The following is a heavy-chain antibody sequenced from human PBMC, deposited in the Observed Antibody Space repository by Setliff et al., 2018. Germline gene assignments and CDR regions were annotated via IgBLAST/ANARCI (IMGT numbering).Heavy chain of an antibody. V-gene: IGHV1-2*06. CDR1: GYTFTSYG. CDR3: ARDGGGDSDAFDI. CDR2: INPSSGAT. D-gene: IGHD3-16*01. J-gene: IGHJ3*02. Sequence: WASVKVSCKASGYTFTSYGISWVRQAPGQGLEWMGRINPSSGATIYAQKFQGRVTMTSDTSISTAYMELGRLRSDDTAVYFCARDGGGDSDAFDIWGQGTMVTVSS.